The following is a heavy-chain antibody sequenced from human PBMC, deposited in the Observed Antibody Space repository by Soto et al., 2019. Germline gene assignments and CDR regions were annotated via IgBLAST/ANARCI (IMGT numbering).Heavy chain of an antibody. Sequence: SETLSLTCAVYGGSFSGYYWSWIRQPPGKGLEWIGEINHSGSTKYNPSLKSRVTISVDTSKNQFSLKLSSVTAADTAVYYCARRIQLWFRAYYYYGMDVWGQGTTVTVSS. D-gene: IGHD5-18*01. CDR2: INHSGST. J-gene: IGHJ6*02. CDR1: GGSFSGYY. CDR3: ARRIQLWFRAYYYYGMDV. V-gene: IGHV4-34*01.